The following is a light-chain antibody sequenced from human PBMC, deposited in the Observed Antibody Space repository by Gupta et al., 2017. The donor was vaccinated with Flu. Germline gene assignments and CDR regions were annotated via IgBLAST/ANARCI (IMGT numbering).Light chain of an antibody. V-gene: IGKV3-11*01. CDR2: AAS. Sequence: DQQKSSQATRLLIYAASTRATGIPSRFSGSGSRTDFTLTISRLEPEEFAVYYCQQLSTWPTGSFFGRGTKLE. J-gene: IGKJ2*01. CDR3: QQLSTWPTGSF.